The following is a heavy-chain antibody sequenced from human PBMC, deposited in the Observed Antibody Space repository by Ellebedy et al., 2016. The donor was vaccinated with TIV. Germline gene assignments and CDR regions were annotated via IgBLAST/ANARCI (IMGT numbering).Heavy chain of an antibody. D-gene: IGHD3-10*01. V-gene: IGHV1-46*01. CDR3: ARDSRVQVFKNNWFDP. CDR1: GYTFTSYY. J-gene: IGHJ5*02. CDR2: INPSGGST. Sequence: ASVKVSXXASGYTFTSYYMHWVRQAPGQGLEWMGIINPSGGSTSYAQKFQGRVTMTRDTSTSTVYMELSSLRSEDTAVYYCARDSRVQVFKNNWFDPWGQGTLVTVSS.